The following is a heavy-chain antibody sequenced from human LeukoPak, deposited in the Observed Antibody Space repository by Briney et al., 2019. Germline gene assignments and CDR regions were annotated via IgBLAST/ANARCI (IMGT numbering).Heavy chain of an antibody. V-gene: IGHV4-59*08. Sequence: SETLSLTCTVSGGSISSYYWSWIRQPPGKGLEWIGFIYYSGSTNYSPSLRSRVTISVDTSKNQFSLKLTSVTAADTAVYYCARHGNGAFDIWGQGTMVTVSS. J-gene: IGHJ3*02. D-gene: IGHD1-1*01. CDR1: GGSISSYY. CDR3: ARHGNGAFDI. CDR2: IYYSGST.